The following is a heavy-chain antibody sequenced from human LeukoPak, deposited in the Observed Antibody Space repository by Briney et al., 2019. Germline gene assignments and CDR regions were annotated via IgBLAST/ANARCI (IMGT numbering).Heavy chain of an antibody. CDR3: ARLSSGSYYPNDY. D-gene: IGHD3-10*02. V-gene: IGHV4-38-2*01. CDR1: GYSISSGYY. CDR2: IYHSGST. J-gene: IGHJ4*02. Sequence: SETLSLTCAVSGYSISSGYYWGWIRQPPGKGLEWIGSIYHSGSTYYNPPLKSRVTISVDTSKNQFSLKLSSVTAADTAVYYCARLSSGSYYPNDYWGQGTLVTVSS.